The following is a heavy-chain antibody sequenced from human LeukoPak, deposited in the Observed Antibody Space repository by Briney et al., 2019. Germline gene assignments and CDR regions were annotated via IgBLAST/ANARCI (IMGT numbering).Heavy chain of an antibody. D-gene: IGHD2-21*02. CDR3: ANHSRGMAYCGGDCYSSYYYYGMDV. CDR2: ISGSGGST. CDR1: GFTLSSYA. Sequence: TGGPLRLSCAASGFTLSSYAMSWVRKATGEGLECVSAISGSGGSTYYADSVKGRFPISRDNSKNTLYVQMNSLRAEDKAVYYCANHSRGMAYCGGDCYSSYYYYGMDVWGQGTTVTVSS. V-gene: IGHV3-23*01. J-gene: IGHJ6*02.